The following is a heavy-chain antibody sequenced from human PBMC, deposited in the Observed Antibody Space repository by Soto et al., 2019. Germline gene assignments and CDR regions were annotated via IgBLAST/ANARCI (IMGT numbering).Heavy chain of an antibody. CDR2: IYHSGST. CDR1: GGSISSSNW. V-gene: IGHV4-4*02. D-gene: IGHD1-26*01. Sequence: QVQLQESGPGLVKPSGTLSLTCAVSGGSISSSNWWSWVRQPPGKGLEWIGEIYHSGSTNYNPSLKSRVTISVDKSKNQFSLKLISVTAAETAVYYCEGVSGSYYYGMDVWGQGTTVTVS. CDR3: EGVSGSYYYGMDV. J-gene: IGHJ6*02.